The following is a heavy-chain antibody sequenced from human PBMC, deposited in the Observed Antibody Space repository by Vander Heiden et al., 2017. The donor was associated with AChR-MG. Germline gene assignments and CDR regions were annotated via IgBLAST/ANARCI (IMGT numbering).Heavy chain of an antibody. D-gene: IGHD2-2*01. CDR3: ARAKDIVVAPAANWFDP. Sequence: QVQLVQSGAEVKKPGASVKVSCKASGYTFGSLGISWVRQAPGQGLEWMGWISDYKGNTHYAQKFQGRATMTADTSTSTAYMVLRSLRSDDTAVYYCARAKDIVVAPAANWFDPWGQGTLVTVSS. V-gene: IGHV1-18*01. CDR2: ISDYKGNT. J-gene: IGHJ5*02. CDR1: GYTFGSLG.